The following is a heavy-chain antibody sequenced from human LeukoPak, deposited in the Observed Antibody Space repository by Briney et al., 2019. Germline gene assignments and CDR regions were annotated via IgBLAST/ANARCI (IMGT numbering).Heavy chain of an antibody. Sequence: GGSLRLSCAASGFTVSSNHMSWVRQAPGKGLEWVSSISSSSSYIYYADSVKGRFTISRDNAKNSLYLQMNSLRAEDTAVYYCARRGSGYTEPIDYWGQGTLVTVSS. CDR1: GFTVSSNH. CDR2: ISSSSSYI. V-gene: IGHV3-21*01. J-gene: IGHJ4*02. CDR3: ARRGSGYTEPIDY. D-gene: IGHD5-12*01.